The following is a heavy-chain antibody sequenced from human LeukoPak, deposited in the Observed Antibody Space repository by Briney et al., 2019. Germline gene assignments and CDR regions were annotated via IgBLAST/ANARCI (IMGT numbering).Heavy chain of an antibody. V-gene: IGHV6-1*01. D-gene: IGHD3-16*01. CDR3: ARQIYVNTLYHAMDV. CDR1: GDSVSTNNAA. J-gene: IGHJ6*04. Sequence: SQTLSLTCAISGDSVSTNNAAWSWIRQSPSRGLEWLGRTYYRSKWYNDYAVSVKGRISINPDTAKNQFSLQLSSVTPEDTGVYYCARQIYVNTLYHAMDVRGTGTTVTVSS. CDR2: TYYRSKWYN.